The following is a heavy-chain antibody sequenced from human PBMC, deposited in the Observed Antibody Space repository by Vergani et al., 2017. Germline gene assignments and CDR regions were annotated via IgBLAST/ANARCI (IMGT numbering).Heavy chain of an antibody. Sequence: EVQLVESGGGLVQPGGSLRLSCAASGFTFSSYWRSWVRQAPGKGLEWVANIKQDGSEKYYVDSVKGRFTLSRDNAKNSLYLQMNSLRAEDTAVDYCAVLSATYYYDSSRPSGIWGQGTMVTVSS. CDR3: AVLSATYYYDSSRPSGI. J-gene: IGHJ3*02. V-gene: IGHV3-7*01. CDR1: GFTFSSYW. CDR2: IKQDGSEK. D-gene: IGHD3-22*01.